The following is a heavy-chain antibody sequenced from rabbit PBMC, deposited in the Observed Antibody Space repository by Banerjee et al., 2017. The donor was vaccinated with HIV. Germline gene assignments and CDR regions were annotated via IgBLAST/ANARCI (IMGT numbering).Heavy chain of an antibody. V-gene: IGHV1S45*01. CDR1: GFSFSGTYY. J-gene: IGHJ4*01. CDR2: IYAGVSGST. Sequence: QQQLEESRGGLVQPEGSLTLTCTASGFSFSGTYYMCWVRQAPGKGLEWIGCIYAGVSGSTYYASWAKGRFTISVTSSTTVTLQMTSLTVADTATYFCMRGSIGYSGYGDAVLWGPGTLVTVS. D-gene: IGHD6-1*01. CDR3: MRGSIGYSGYGDAVL.